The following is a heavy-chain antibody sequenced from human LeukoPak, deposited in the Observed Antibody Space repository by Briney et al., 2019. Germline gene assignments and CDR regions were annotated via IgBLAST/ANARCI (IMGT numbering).Heavy chain of an antibody. CDR3: TRDGIDYDWGSYRPLGDY. D-gene: IGHD3-16*02. Sequence: GGSLRLSCTASGFTLGDYAMSWVRQAPGKELEWVGFLSSKAYGGTTEYAAAVKGRFAISRDDSKSIAYLQMNSLKTEDTAVYYCTRDGIDYDWGSYRPLGDYWGRRTLVTVSS. J-gene: IGHJ4*02. CDR1: GFTLGDYA. V-gene: IGHV3-49*04. CDR2: LSSKAYGGTT.